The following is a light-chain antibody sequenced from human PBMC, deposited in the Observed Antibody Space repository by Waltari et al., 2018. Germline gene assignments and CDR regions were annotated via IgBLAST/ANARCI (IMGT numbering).Light chain of an antibody. V-gene: IGLV2-23*01. J-gene: IGLJ2*01. Sequence: QSALTQPASVSGSPGQSLTISCTGTSSDVGSYNLVSWYQQHPGKAPKLMIYEGSKRPSGVSSRFSGSKSGNTASLTIAGLQAEDEADYYCCSYAGSSTHVVFGGGTKLTVL. CDR1: SSDVGSYNL. CDR2: EGS. CDR3: CSYAGSSTHVV.